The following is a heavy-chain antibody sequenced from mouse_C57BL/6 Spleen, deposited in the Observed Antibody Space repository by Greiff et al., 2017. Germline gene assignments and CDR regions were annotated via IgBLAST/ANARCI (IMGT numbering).Heavy chain of an antibody. J-gene: IGHJ2*01. V-gene: IGHV1-81*01. Sequence: VQLQQSGAELARPGASVKLSCKASGYTFTSYGISWVKQRTGQGLEWIGEIYPRSGNTYYNEKLKGKAKLTADKSSSTAYMELRSLTSEDSAFYFCARKGYYSNYQYYFDYWGQGTTLTVSS. CDR3: ARKGYYSNYQYYFDY. D-gene: IGHD2-5*01. CDR2: IYPRSGNT. CDR1: GYTFTSYG.